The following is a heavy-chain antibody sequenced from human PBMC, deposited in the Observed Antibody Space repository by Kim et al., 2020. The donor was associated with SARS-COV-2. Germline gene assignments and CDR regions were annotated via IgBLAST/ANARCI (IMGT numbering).Heavy chain of an antibody. CDR2: MNPNSGNT. CDR3: ARRMETGQWLVYGMDV. Sequence: ASVKVSCKASGYTFTSYDINWVRQATGQGLEWMGWMNPNSGNTGYAQKFQGRVTMTRNTSISTAYMELSSLRSEDTAVYYCARRMETGQWLVYGMDVWGQGTTVTVSS. D-gene: IGHD6-19*01. J-gene: IGHJ6*02. V-gene: IGHV1-8*01. CDR1: GYTFTSYD.